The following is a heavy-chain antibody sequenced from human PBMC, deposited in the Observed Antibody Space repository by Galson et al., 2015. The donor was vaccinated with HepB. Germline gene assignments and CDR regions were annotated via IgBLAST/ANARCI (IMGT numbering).Heavy chain of an antibody. CDR3: AKERWHSEYYYDSRRGDFFDF. J-gene: IGHJ4*02. CDR2: ISGAGGST. Sequence: SLRLSCAASGFTFSSYAMSWVRQPPGKGLEWVSLISGAGGSTYYADSVKGRFTISRDGSRNTLYLQMNSLRAEDTAVYYCAKERWHSEYYYDSRRGDFFDFWGQGTLVTVSS. CDR1: GFTFSSYA. D-gene: IGHD3-22*01. V-gene: IGHV3-23*01.